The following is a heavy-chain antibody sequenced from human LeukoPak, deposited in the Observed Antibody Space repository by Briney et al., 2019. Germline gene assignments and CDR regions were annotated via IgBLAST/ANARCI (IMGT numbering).Heavy chain of an antibody. D-gene: IGHD5-12*01. Sequence: ASVKVSCTASGYTFTSYYMHWVRQAPGQGLEWMGIINPSGASPSYAQKFQRRVTMTRDPSTSTVYMELSSLRSEDTAVYYCARGGTFAYSGYDSHFDYWGQGTLVTVSS. CDR3: ARGGTFAYSGYDSHFDY. CDR1: GYTFTSYY. CDR2: INPSGASP. V-gene: IGHV1-46*01. J-gene: IGHJ4*02.